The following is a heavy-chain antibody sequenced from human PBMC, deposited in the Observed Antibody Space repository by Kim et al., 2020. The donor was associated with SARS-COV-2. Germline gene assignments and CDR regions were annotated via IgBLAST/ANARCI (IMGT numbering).Heavy chain of an antibody. CDR2: IYTSGST. CDR1: GGSISSGSYY. V-gene: IGHV4-61*02. Sequence: SETLSLTYTVSGGSISSGSYYWSWIRQPAGKGLEWIGRIYTSGSTNYNPSLKSRVTISVDTSKNQFSLKLSSVTAADTAVYYCARDQMVGYCSSTSCYTTYYYGMDVWGQGTTVTVSS. D-gene: IGHD2-2*02. CDR3: ARDQMVGYCSSTSCYTTYYYGMDV. J-gene: IGHJ6*02.